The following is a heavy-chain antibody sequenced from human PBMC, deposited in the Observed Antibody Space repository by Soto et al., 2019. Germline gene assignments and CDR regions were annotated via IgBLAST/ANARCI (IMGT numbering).Heavy chain of an antibody. CDR3: TRRWYSDFWSGSIGFDP. Sequence: EVQLVESGGGLVQPGGSLKLSCAASGFTFSGSAMHWVRQASGKGLEWVGRIRSKANSYATAYAESVKGRFTISRDDSKNTAYLQMNGLKTEDTAVYYCTRRWYSDFWSGSIGFDPWGQGALVTVSS. CDR2: IRSKANSYAT. CDR1: GFTFSGSA. J-gene: IGHJ5*02. V-gene: IGHV3-73*02. D-gene: IGHD3-3*01.